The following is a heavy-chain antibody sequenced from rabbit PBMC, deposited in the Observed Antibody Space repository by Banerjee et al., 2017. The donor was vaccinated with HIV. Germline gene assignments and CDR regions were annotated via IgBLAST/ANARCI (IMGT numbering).Heavy chain of an antibody. CDR1: GFSFSYYY. CDR2: IYTGDDST. Sequence: QSLEESGGDLVKPGASLTLTCTASGFSFSYYYMCWVRQAPGKGLEWIACIYTGDDSTYYATWAKGRVTVSKTSSTTVTLQMTSLTAADTATYFCARYGGGGAGGGLRGPGTLVTVS. CDR3: ARYGGGGAGGGL. J-gene: IGHJ4*01. D-gene: IGHD2-1*01. V-gene: IGHV1S40*01.